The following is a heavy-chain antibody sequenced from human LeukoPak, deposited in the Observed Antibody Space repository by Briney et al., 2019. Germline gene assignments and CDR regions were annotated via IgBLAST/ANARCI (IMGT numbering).Heavy chain of an antibody. CDR2: TYSGET. J-gene: IGHJ6*02. CDR1: GFTVSNNY. CDR3: VRDQFS. D-gene: IGHD3-3*01. Sequence: GGSLRLSCAASGFTVSNNYMSWVRQAPGRLEWLSVTYSGETQYADSVKGRFTISRDDSKDTLYLQMNSLRAEDTAIYYCVRDQFSWGQGTTVTVSS. V-gene: IGHV3-66*01.